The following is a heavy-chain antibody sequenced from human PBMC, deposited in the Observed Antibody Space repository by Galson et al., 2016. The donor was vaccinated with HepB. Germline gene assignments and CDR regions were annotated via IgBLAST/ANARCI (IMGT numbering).Heavy chain of an antibody. CDR2: GFHSGSS. Sequence: SETLSLTCSVPGDSISNINYYWAWIRQPPGKGLEWIGSGFHSGSSFYNPSLRSRAYISVDTSKNHFSLKVTSMTAEDTALYYCARLGSVVVVPAFDSWGQGTLVTVS. J-gene: IGHJ4*02. CDR1: GDSISNINYY. CDR3: ARLGSVVVVPAFDS. V-gene: IGHV4-39*02. D-gene: IGHD2-2*01.